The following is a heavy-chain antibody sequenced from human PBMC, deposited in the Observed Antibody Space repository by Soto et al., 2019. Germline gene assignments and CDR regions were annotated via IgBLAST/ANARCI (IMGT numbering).Heavy chain of an antibody. Sequence: ASVKVSCKASGYTFTGYYMHWVRQAPGQGLEWMGWINPNSGGTNYAQKFQGRVTMTRDTSISTAYMELSRLRSDDTAVYYCARERYYDFWSGYYNYFDYWGQATMVTVSS. CDR3: ARERYYDFWSGYYNYFDY. CDR1: GYTFTGYY. D-gene: IGHD3-3*01. J-gene: IGHJ4*02. CDR2: INPNSGGT. V-gene: IGHV1-2*02.